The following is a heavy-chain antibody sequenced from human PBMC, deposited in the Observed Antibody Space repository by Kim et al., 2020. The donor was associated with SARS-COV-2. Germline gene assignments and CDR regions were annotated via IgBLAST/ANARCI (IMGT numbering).Heavy chain of an antibody. V-gene: IGHV3-21*01. D-gene: IGHD3-10*01. CDR3: AGDVGYGSVGFGGDFDY. J-gene: IGHJ4*02. Sequence: GGSLRLSCAASGFTFSSYSMNWVRQAPGKGLEWVSSISSSSSYIYYADSVKGRFTISRDNAKNSLYLQMNSLRAEDTAVYYCAGDVGYGSVGFGGDFDYWGQGTLVTVSS. CDR1: GFTFSSYS. CDR2: ISSSSSYI.